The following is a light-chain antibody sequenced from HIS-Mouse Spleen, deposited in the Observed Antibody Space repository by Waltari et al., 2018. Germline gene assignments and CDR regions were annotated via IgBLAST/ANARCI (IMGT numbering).Light chain of an antibody. Sequence: QSVLTQPPSASGTPGQRVTISCSGSSSNIGSNTVNWYQQRPGNAPKLLIYSNNQRPPGGPDRFSGSKSGTSASLAISGLQSEDGADYYCAAWDDSLNGRVFGGGTKLTVL. J-gene: IGLJ3*02. CDR1: SSNIGSNT. CDR2: SNN. V-gene: IGLV1-44*01. CDR3: AAWDDSLNGRV.